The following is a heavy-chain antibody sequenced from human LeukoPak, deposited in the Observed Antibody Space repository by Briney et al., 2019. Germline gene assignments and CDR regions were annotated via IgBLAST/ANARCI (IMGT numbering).Heavy chain of an antibody. Sequence: PSETLSLTCTVSGGSISTSNYYWGWIRQPPGKGLEWIGNIFYSGSTYYGPSLKSRLTISLDTSKNQFSLKLSSVTAADTAVYYCARDRQCSSTSCRPYYFDYWGQGTLVTVSS. D-gene: IGHD2-2*01. CDR2: IFYSGST. J-gene: IGHJ4*02. CDR3: ARDRQCSSTSCRPYYFDY. CDR1: GGSISTSNYY. V-gene: IGHV4-39*07.